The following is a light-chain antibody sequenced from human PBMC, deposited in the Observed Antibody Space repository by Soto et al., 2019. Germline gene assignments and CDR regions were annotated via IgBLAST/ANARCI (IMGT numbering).Light chain of an antibody. Sequence: SYELTQPASVSVAPGKTARITCGGNNIGIKSVHWYQQKPGQAPVLVIYYDSDRPSGIPERFSGSNSGNTATLTISRVEAGDEADYYCQVWDSSSDHYVFGTGTKLTVL. CDR2: YDS. CDR3: QVWDSSSDHYV. V-gene: IGLV3-21*04. CDR1: NIGIKS. J-gene: IGLJ1*01.